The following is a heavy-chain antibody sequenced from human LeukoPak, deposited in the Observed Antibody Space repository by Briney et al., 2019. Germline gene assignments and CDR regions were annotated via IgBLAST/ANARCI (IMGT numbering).Heavy chain of an antibody. J-gene: IGHJ4*02. Sequence: PSQTLSLTCTVSGGSISSGGYYWTWIRQHPGKGLEWIGNIYYSGTTYYNPPLKSRVAISVDTSKNQFSLKLSSVTAADTAVYYCARVPYYYDSSSEGDYWGRGTLVTVSS. CDR1: GGSISSGGYY. D-gene: IGHD3-22*01. CDR2: IYYSGTT. V-gene: IGHV4-31*03. CDR3: ARVPYYYDSSSEGDY.